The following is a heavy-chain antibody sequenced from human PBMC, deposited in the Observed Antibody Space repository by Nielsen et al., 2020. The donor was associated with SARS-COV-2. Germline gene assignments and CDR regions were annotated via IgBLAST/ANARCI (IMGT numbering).Heavy chain of an antibody. CDR1: GGSFSSNDYY. D-gene: IGHD1-26*01. Sequence: SETLSLTCTVSGGSFSSNDYYWSWIRQPPGKGLEWIGYVYYSGRTYYNPSLKSRVTISVDPSEKQSSLKMTSVTGADTAVYYCAGPGTYSDAFEIWGQGTMVTVSS. V-gene: IGHV4-30-4*08. CDR3: AGPGTYSDAFEI. J-gene: IGHJ3*02. CDR2: VYYSGRT.